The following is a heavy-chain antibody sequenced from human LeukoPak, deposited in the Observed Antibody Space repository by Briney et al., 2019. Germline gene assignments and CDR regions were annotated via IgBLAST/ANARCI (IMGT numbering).Heavy chain of an antibody. CDR3: ATRRQIAVPGTPSHYYYYMDV. D-gene: IGHD6-19*01. CDR2: IFPADSDT. Sequence: GEAVKISCKGSGYSFINYWIAWVRQMPGKGLEWMGTIFPADSDTRYSPSFQGQVTISVDKSISTAYLQWSTLTASDTAMYYCATRRQIAVPGTPSHYYYYMDVWGKGTTVTVSS. J-gene: IGHJ6*03. CDR1: GYSFINYW. V-gene: IGHV5-51*01.